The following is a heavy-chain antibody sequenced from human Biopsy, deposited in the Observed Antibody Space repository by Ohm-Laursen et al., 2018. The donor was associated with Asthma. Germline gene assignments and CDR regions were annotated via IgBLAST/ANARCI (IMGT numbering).Heavy chain of an antibody. J-gene: IGHJ5*02. CDR3: ARTTYGHDGFDP. CDR2: IYYSGST. Sequence: SDTLSLTCTVSGGSISNSSYYWGWIRQSPGKGLEWIGHIYYSGSTYYNPSLKSRVSISLDTSKNQFSLSLTSVTAADTAVYYCARTTYGHDGFDPWGQGTLVTVSS. V-gene: IGHV4-31*03. D-gene: IGHD4-17*01. CDR1: GGSISNSSYY.